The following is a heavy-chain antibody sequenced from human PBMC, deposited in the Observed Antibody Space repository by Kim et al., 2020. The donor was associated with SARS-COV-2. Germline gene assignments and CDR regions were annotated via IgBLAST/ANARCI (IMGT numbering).Heavy chain of an antibody. D-gene: IGHD3-3*01. CDR3: ARDHGD. Sequence: SEGRNTSYAASVKGRFTISSDNAKNTPYLQMNSLRAEDTAVYYCARDHGDWGQGTLVTVSS. J-gene: IGHJ4*02. CDR2: SEGRNT. V-gene: IGHV3-74*01.